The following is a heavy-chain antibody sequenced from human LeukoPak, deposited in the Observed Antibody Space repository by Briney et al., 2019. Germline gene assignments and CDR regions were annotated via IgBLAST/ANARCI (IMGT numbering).Heavy chain of an antibody. D-gene: IGHD2-2*01. CDR2: IYTSGPT. Sequence: SETLSLTCTVSGGSISSGYNYWSWIRQPAGKGLEWIGRIYTSGPTNYNPSLKSRVTISQDTSNNQFSLKLRSVTAADTAVYYCAKSGCSSSSCPGFLWGQGTLVTVSS. CDR1: GGSISSGYNY. J-gene: IGHJ4*02. CDR3: AKSGCSSSSCPGFL. V-gene: IGHV4-61*02.